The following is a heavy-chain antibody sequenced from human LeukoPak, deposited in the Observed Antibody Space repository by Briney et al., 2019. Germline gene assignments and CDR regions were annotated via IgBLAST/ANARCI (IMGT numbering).Heavy chain of an antibody. D-gene: IGHD1-14*01. Sequence: ASVKVSCKVSGYTLTELSMHWVRQAPGKGLEWMGGFDPEDGETIYAQKFQGRVTMTEDTSTDTAYMELSSLRSEDTAVYYCATRAGGTDAFDIWGQGTMVTVSS. J-gene: IGHJ3*02. CDR1: GYTLTELS. V-gene: IGHV1-24*01. CDR3: ATRAGGTDAFDI. CDR2: FDPEDGET.